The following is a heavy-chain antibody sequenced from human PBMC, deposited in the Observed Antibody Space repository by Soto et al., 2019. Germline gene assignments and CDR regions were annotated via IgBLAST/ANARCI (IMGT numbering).Heavy chain of an antibody. Sequence: EVQVVESGGGLVQPGGSLRLSCAASGFTFSRYDMDWVRQATGRGLEWVSGIGTSGDTYYAGSVKGRFTISRENAENSVYLQMISLRAEDTAVYYCARGALEFDPWGQGTLVAVSS. CDR3: ARGALEFDP. D-gene: IGHD6-6*01. V-gene: IGHV3-13*04. J-gene: IGHJ5*02. CDR1: GFTFSRYD. CDR2: IGTSGDT.